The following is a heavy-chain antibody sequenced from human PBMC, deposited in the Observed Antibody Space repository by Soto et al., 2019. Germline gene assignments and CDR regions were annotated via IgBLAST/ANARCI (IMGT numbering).Heavy chain of an antibody. Sequence: QVQLQQWGAGLLKPSETLSLTCAISGGSFSGYYWSWIRQPPGKGLEWIGEINHDGITNYNPSLKSRVIISLDTSMNQFSLKLTSVTAADTAVYYCAGRYCTGGSCYRPWGQGTLVTVSS. V-gene: IGHV4-34*01. CDR1: GGSFSGYY. J-gene: IGHJ4*02. CDR2: INHDGIT. D-gene: IGHD2-15*01. CDR3: AGRYCTGGSCYRP.